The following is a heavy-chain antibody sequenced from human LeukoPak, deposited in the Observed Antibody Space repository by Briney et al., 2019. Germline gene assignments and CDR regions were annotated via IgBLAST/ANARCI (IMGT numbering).Heavy chain of an antibody. CDR1: GGTFSSYA. J-gene: IGHJ4*02. CDR2: IIPIFGTA. D-gene: IGHD5-12*01. V-gene: IGHV1-69*01. CDR3: ARGFDSGYDRGCDY. Sequence: SVKVSCKASGGTFSSYAISWVRQAPGQGLEWMGGIIPIFGTANYAQKFQGRVTITADESTSTAYMELSSLRSEDTAVYYCARGFDSGYDRGCDYWGQGTLVTVSS.